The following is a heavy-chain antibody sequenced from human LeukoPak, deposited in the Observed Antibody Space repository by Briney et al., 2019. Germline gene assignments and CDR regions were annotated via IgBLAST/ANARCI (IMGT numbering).Heavy chain of an antibody. J-gene: IGHJ4*02. V-gene: IGHV3-7*03. CDR2: MRLAGSVT. D-gene: IGHD3-10*01. Sequence: GGSLRLSCAASASTFSRSYMGWVRQAPGKGLEWVALMRLAGSVTYYVESVKGRFTISRDNSKNTLYLQMNSLRAEDTAVYYCAKGELLYRYYFDYWGQGTLVTVSS. CDR3: AKGELLYRYYFDY. CDR1: ASTFSRSY.